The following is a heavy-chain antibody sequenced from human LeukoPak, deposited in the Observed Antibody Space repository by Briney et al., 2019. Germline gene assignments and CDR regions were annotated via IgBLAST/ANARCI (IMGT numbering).Heavy chain of an antibody. CDR1: GGSISSGDYY. Sequence: SQTLSLTCTVSGGSISSGDYYWNWIRQPPGKGLEWIGYIYYSGSTYYNPSLKSRVTISVDTSKNQFSLKLSSVTAADTAVYYCARVLPYDFWSGGAPGALDYWGQGTLVTVSS. D-gene: IGHD3-3*01. J-gene: IGHJ4*02. CDR3: ARVLPYDFWSGGAPGALDY. V-gene: IGHV4-30-4*08. CDR2: IYYSGST.